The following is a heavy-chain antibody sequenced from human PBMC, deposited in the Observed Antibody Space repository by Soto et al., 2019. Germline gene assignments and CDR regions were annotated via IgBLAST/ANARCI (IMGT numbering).Heavy chain of an antibody. V-gene: IGHV3-66*01. CDR3: ARDDVLCDGGRCYGVPLDV. Sequence: EVQLVESGGGLVQPGGSLRLSCAASGFTVSSKYMSWVRQAPGKGLEWVSLIQSGGPTYYADSVKGRFTISRDTSENTVHLKMDSLRAEDTAVYYCARDDVLCDGGRCYGVPLDVWGNGTTVTVSS. CDR2: IQSGGPT. J-gene: IGHJ6*04. D-gene: IGHD2-15*01. CDR1: GFTVSSKY.